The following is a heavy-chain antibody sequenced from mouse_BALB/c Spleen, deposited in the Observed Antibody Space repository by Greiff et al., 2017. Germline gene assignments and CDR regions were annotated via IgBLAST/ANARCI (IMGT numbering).Heavy chain of an antibody. CDR3: ARGRTDYYAMDY. Sequence: EVMLVESGGGLVQPGGSLRLSCATSGFTFTDYYMSWVRQPPGKALEWLGFIRNKANGYTTEYSASVKGRFTISRDNSQSILYLQMNTLRAEDSATYYCARGRTDYYAMDYWGQGTSVTVSS. V-gene: IGHV7-3*02. J-gene: IGHJ4*01. CDR2: IRNKANGYTT. CDR1: GFTFTDYY.